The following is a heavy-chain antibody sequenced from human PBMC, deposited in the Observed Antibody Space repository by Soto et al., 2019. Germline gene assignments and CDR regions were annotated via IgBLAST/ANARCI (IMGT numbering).Heavy chain of an antibody. J-gene: IGHJ4*02. Sequence: QVHLVQSGAEVKAPGASVRISCATSEHIFNDYEIHWLRQAPGQRLEWMGWINGGNGNTGSPQRFQSRVTMFRDTSARTSYVELRSLSPEDTAVYYCATAISATTFDHWGQGTLVTVSP. CDR2: INGGNGNT. CDR1: EHIFNDYE. CDR3: ATAISATTFDH. V-gene: IGHV1-3*01.